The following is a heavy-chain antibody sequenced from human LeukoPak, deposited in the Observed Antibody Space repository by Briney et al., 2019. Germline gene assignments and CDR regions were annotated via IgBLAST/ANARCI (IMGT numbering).Heavy chain of an antibody. CDR1: GFTFSSYS. D-gene: IGHD3-3*01. Sequence: PGGSLRLSCAASGFTFSSYSMNWVRQAPGKGLEWVSSISSGSTYKYYADSVKGRFTISRDNAKNSLYLQMNSLRAEDTAVYYCARSLPERFLEWSLGLYYWGQGTLVTVSS. CDR2: ISSGSTYK. J-gene: IGHJ4*02. V-gene: IGHV3-21*04. CDR3: ARSLPERFLEWSLGLYY.